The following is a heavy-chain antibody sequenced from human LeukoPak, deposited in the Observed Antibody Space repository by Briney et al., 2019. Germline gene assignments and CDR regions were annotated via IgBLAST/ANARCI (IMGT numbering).Heavy chain of an antibody. CDR2: INPNTGGT. D-gene: IGHD3-10*01. Sequence: ASVKVSCKASGYTFTGYSLHWVRQAPGQGLEWMGWINPNTGGTYYAQKFQGRVTMTRDTSITTAYMELSSLRYDDTAVYYCARLHVGTYYYGSGTYHIDYWGQGTLVTVSS. CDR3: ARLHVGTYYYGSGTYHIDY. J-gene: IGHJ4*02. V-gene: IGHV1-2*02. CDR1: GYTFTGYS.